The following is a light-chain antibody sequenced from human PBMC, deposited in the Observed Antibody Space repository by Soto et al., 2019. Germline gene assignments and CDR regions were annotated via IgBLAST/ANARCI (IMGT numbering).Light chain of an antibody. V-gene: IGKV1-13*02. CDR1: QGISSA. CDR2: DAS. CDR3: QRINSYLLT. J-gene: IGKJ2*01. Sequence: AIPLTQSPSSLSASVGDRVTITCRASQGISSALAWYQQKTGKAPKLLIYDASSLESGVPARVSGSGSGTDFTLTLSSLLPEDFAIYYWQRINSYLLTFCQGPKLESK.